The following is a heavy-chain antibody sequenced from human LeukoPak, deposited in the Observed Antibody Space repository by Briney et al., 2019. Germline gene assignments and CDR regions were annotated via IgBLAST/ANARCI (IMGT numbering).Heavy chain of an antibody. CDR2: MNPNSGNP. Sequence: ASVKVSCKASGYTFTSYDINWVGQASGQGREGMGWMNPNSGNPGYAQKFQGRVTMPRNTSISTAYMELSSLRSEDTAVYYCARYRIAAAASFQHYGMDVWGQGTTVTVS. V-gene: IGHV1-8*01. D-gene: IGHD6-13*01. J-gene: IGHJ6*02. CDR1: GYTFTSYD. CDR3: ARYRIAAAASFQHYGMDV.